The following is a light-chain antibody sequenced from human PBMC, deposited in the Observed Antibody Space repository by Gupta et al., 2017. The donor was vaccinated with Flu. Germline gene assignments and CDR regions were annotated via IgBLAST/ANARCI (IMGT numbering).Light chain of an antibody. CDR2: DAS. CDR1: QTIYSN. Sequence: EIVLTQSPVTLSLSPGERATISCRASQTIYSNLAWYQQTPGQAPRLLIYDASTRATGIPARFSGSGSGTEFILSISSLQSEDFAVYYCQQYTAWPLSFGGGTTVEI. CDR3: QQYTAWPLS. V-gene: IGKV3-15*01. J-gene: IGKJ4*01.